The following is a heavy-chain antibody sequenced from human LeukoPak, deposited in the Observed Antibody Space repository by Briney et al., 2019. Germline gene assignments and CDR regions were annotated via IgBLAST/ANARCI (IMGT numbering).Heavy chain of an antibody. CDR1: GGSISRSSYY. CDR2: IYYSGST. CDR3: AGDYGDLLTGIRFDT. D-gene: IGHD4-17*01. Sequence: PSETLSLTCTVSGGSISRSSYYWGWIRQPPGKGLEWIGYIYYSGSTYYNPSLKSRVTISIQTSKNQFPLKLTSVTAADTAVYYCAGDYGDLLTGIRFDTWGQGTLVTVSS. J-gene: IGHJ5*02. V-gene: IGHV4-30-4*08.